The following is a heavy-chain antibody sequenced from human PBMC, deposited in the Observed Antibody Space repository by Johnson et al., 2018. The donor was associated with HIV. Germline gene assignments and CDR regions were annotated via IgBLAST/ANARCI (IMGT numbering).Heavy chain of an antibody. CDR3: AKEVGNYWPDSFDI. Sequence: QVQLVESGGGVVQPGRSLRLSCAASGFTFSSYAMHWVRQAPGKGLEWVAVISYDGRNKYYADSVKGRFTISRDNSKNTLYLQMNSLGDEDTAVYYCAKEVGNYWPDSFDIWGKGTMVTVSS. J-gene: IGHJ3*02. CDR1: GFTFSSYA. CDR2: ISYDGRNK. D-gene: IGHD3-22*01. V-gene: IGHV3-30-3*01.